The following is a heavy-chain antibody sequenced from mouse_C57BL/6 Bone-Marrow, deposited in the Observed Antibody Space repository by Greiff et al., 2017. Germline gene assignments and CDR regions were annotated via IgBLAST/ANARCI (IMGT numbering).Heavy chain of an antibody. J-gene: IGHJ3*01. CDR3: AKGDGYSSWFAY. Sequence: VQLQQPGAELVRPGSSVKLSCKASGYTFTSYWMDWVKQRPGQGLEWIGNIYPSDSETHYNQKFKDKATLTVDKSSSPAYMQLSSLTSEDSAVYYCAKGDGYSSWFAYWGQGTLVTVSA. CDR2: IYPSDSET. D-gene: IGHD2-3*01. V-gene: IGHV1-61*01. CDR1: GYTFTSYW.